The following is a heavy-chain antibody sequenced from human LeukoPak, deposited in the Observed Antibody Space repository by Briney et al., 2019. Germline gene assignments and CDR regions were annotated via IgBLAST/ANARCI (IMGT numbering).Heavy chain of an antibody. D-gene: IGHD3-22*01. Sequence: SETLSLTCTVSGGSISSGSYYWSWIRQPAGKGLEWIGRIYTSGSTNYNPSLKSRVTISVDTSKNQFSLKLSSVTAADTAVYYCARDDYYDSSGWFYWGQGTLVTVSS. CDR2: IYTSGST. CDR3: ARDDYYDSSGWFY. V-gene: IGHV4-61*02. CDR1: GGSISSGSYY. J-gene: IGHJ4*02.